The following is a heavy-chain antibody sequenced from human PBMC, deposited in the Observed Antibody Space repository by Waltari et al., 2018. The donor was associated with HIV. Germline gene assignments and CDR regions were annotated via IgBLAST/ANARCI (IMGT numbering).Heavy chain of an antibody. D-gene: IGHD3-9*01. CDR3: ARASHYFEFSTFDGDYYFDL. Sequence: VQLVESGGGSIKSGGSLRPSCAASGFSVSNHWMEWVRQGPGKGLVWLGRINRDGSTREYADAVKGRFVISRDNARNTVYLQVNSLRVEDTAVYYCARASHYFEFSTFDGDYYFDLWGRGTRVAVSS. CDR2: INRDGSTR. J-gene: IGHJ4*02. V-gene: IGHV3-74*01. CDR1: GFSVSNHW.